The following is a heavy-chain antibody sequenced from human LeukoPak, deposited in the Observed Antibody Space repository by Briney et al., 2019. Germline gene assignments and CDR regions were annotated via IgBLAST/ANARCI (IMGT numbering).Heavy chain of an antibody. D-gene: IGHD5-18*01. Sequence: GGSLRLSCAASGFTFSSYAMSWVRQAPGEGLEWVSAISGSGGSTYYADSVKGRFTISRDNSKNTLYLQMNSLRAEDTAVYYCAKGPDLDTAMVWSEFDYWGQGTLVTVSS. CDR1: GFTFSSYA. V-gene: IGHV3-23*01. CDR2: ISGSGGST. J-gene: IGHJ4*02. CDR3: AKGPDLDTAMVWSEFDY.